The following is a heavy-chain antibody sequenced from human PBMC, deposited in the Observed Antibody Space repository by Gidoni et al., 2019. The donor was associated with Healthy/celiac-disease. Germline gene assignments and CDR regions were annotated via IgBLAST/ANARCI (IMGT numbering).Heavy chain of an antibody. D-gene: IGHD5-12*01. CDR3: ARDVGGGYSGYSYYYYGMDV. V-gene: IGHV3-53*02. CDR2: IYSGGST. Sequence: EVQLVATGGGLIQTGGSLRLSCAASGFTVSSNYMSWVRQAPGKGLEWVSVIYSGGSTYYADSVKGRFTISRDNSKNTLYLQMNSLRAEDTAVYYCARDVGGGYSGYSYYYYGMDVWGQGTTVTVSS. J-gene: IGHJ6*02. CDR1: GFTVSSNY.